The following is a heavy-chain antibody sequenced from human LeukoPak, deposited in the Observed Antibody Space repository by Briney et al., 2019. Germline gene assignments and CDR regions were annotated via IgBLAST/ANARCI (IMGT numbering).Heavy chain of an antibody. Sequence: PGRSLRLSCAASGFTFSSYAMSWVRQAPGKGLEGVSAISGSGDSIYYADPVKGRFTISRDNSKSTLYLQMDSLRAEDTAVYYCARAGYYYDPHAFDYWGQGTLVTVSS. CDR2: ISGSGDSI. D-gene: IGHD3-22*01. V-gene: IGHV3-23*01. J-gene: IGHJ4*02. CDR3: ARAGYYYDPHAFDY. CDR1: GFTFSSYA.